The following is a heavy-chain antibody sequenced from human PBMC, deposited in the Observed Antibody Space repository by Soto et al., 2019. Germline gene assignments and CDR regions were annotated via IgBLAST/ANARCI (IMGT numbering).Heavy chain of an antibody. V-gene: IGHV4-31*03. J-gene: IGHJ5*02. CDR2: IYYSGTT. CDR1: GASLSSGGYY. D-gene: IGHD2-15*01. Sequence: KPSETLSLTCTVSGASLSSGGYYWSWLRQHPGKGLEWIAFIYYSGTTNYNPSLKSRTTISVDTSKNQFSLKLTSVTAADTAVYYCARGGASSQWFDPWGQGTLVTVSS. CDR3: ARGGASSQWFDP.